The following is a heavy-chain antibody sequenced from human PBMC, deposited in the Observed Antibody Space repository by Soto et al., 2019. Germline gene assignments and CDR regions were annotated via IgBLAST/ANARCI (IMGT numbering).Heavy chain of an antibody. Sequence: TLCLTCPVSGGSITFGGYSGSWIRQTPGKGLEWIGYINHLETTFYNPSFESRLTLSIDRAKNQFSLKLHSMSAADRAVYFCARGGGSDSFDYWGQGILVTVSS. J-gene: IGHJ4*02. CDR2: INHLETT. V-gene: IGHV4-30-2*01. D-gene: IGHD1-26*01. CDR1: GGSITFGGYS. CDR3: ARGGGSDSFDY.